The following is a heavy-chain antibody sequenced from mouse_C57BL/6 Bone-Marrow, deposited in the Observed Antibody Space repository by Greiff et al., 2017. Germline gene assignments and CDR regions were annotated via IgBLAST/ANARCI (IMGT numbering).Heavy chain of an antibody. J-gene: IGHJ3*01. Sequence: VQLQQSGPELVKPGASVKISCKASGYAFSSSWMNWVKQRPGQGLEWIGRIYPGDGDTNYNGKFKGKATLTADKSSSTAYMQLSSLTSEDSAVYFCARRLRAWFAYWGQGTLLTVSA. CDR3: ARRLRAWFAY. V-gene: IGHV1-82*01. CDR1: GYAFSSSW. CDR2: IYPGDGDT.